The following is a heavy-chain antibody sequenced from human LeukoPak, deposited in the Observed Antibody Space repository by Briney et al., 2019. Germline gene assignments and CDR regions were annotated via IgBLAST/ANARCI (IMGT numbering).Heavy chain of an antibody. Sequence: PGGSLRLSCSASGFTFSTYAMHWVRQAPGKGLEYVSAISSDGGSTYSAESVKGRFTISRDNSKNTLYLQMNSLRAEDTAVYYCARDRPIAVAGDDYYYYGMDVWGQGTTVTVSS. CDR1: GFTFSTYA. D-gene: IGHD6-19*01. CDR2: ISSDGGST. J-gene: IGHJ6*02. V-gene: IGHV3-64*04. CDR3: ARDRPIAVAGDDYYYYGMDV.